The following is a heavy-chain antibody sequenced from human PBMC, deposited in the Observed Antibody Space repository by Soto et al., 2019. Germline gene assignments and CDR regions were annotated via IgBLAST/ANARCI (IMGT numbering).Heavy chain of an antibody. CDR3: AARGGTPDY. Sequence: EVQLVQSGAEVKKPGATVKISCKVSGYTFTDYYMHWVQQAPGKGLEWMGLVDPEDGETIYAEKFQGRVTITADTSTGTAYLELRSLGTEDTGVYYCAARGGTPDYWGQGTLVTVSS. CDR2: VDPEDGET. CDR1: GYTFTDYY. J-gene: IGHJ4*02. D-gene: IGHD1-1*01. V-gene: IGHV1-69-2*01.